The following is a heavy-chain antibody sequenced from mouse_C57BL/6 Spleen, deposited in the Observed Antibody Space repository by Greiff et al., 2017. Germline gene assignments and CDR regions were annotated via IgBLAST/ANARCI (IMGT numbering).Heavy chain of an antibody. CDR2: IYPGDGDT. CDR3: ARVGSGPAWFGY. CDR1: GYAFSSSW. V-gene: IGHV1-82*01. D-gene: IGHD3-2*02. J-gene: IGHJ3*01. Sequence: VQLQQSGPELVKPGASVKISCKASGYAFSSSWMNWVKQRPGKGLEWIGRIYPGDGDTNYNGKFKGKATLTADKSSSTAYMQLSSLTSEDSAVYCCARVGSGPAWFGYWGQGTLVTVSA.